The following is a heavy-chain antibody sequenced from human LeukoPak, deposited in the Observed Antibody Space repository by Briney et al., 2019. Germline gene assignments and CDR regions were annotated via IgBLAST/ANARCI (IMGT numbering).Heavy chain of an antibody. CDR2: MSPDGKNT. V-gene: IGHV3-30*03. CDR3: ARGWLTIDY. Sequence: GGSLRLSCAASRFTFSNFGMHWVRQAPGKGLEWVAVMSPDGKNTYFADSVKGRFTISRDNSKSTLFLQMDSLGTEDTAVYFCARGWLTIDYWGQGTQVTVSS. D-gene: IGHD5-24*01. J-gene: IGHJ4*02. CDR1: RFTFSNFG.